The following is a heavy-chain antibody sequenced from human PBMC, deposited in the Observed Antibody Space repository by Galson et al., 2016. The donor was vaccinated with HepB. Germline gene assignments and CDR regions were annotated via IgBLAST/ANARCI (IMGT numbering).Heavy chain of an antibody. D-gene: IGHD3-10*01. CDR1: GFTFSSYS. J-gene: IGHJ4*02. CDR3: ARDWKGYYYGSGSLNYFDY. CDR2: ISSSSSYI. Sequence: SLRPSCAASGFTFSSYSMSWVRQAPGKGLEWVSSISSSSSYIYYADSVKGRFTISRDNAKNSLYLQMNSLRAEDTAVYYCARDWKGYYYGSGSLNYFDYWGQGTLVTVSS. V-gene: IGHV3-21*01.